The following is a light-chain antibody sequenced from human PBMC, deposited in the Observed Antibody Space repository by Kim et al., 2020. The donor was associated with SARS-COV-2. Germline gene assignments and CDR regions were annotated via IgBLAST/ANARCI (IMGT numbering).Light chain of an antibody. J-gene: IGKJ1*01. CDR3: QQRSNSPPLT. Sequence: EIVVTQSPATLSLSPGERATLSCRASQSVSSYLAWYQQKPGQAPRLLIYDASNRATGIPARFSGSGSGTDFTLTISSLEPEDFAVYYCQQRSNSPPLTFGQGTKVDIK. CDR2: DAS. CDR1: QSVSSY. V-gene: IGKV3-11*01.